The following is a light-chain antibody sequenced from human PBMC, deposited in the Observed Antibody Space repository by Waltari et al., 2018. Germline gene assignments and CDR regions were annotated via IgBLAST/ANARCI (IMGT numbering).Light chain of an antibody. CDR1: QGISSY. CDR2: KAS. V-gene: IGKV1-9*01. J-gene: IGKJ4*01. Sequence: DIQLTQSPSSPSASVGYRVTITCRASQGISSYLAWYQQKPGKAPKLLIYKASSLQRGVPSRFSGSGSGTEFTLTISSLQPEDFAVYYCQQRNSYPLTFGGGTKVEIK. CDR3: QQRNSYPLT.